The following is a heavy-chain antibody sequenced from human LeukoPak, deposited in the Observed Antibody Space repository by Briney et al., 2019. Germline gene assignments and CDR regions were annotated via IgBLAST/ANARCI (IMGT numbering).Heavy chain of an antibody. V-gene: IGHV3-7*01. CDR1: GFTFSSYW. Sequence: GGSLRLSCAASGFTFSSYWMSWVRQAPGKGLEWVANINGDESEKYYVDSVKARFTISRDNAKNSLYLQMNSLRVDDTAIYYCSRGEGDDYWGQGTLVTVSS. CDR2: INGDESEK. D-gene: IGHD3-10*01. CDR3: SRGEGDDY. J-gene: IGHJ4*02.